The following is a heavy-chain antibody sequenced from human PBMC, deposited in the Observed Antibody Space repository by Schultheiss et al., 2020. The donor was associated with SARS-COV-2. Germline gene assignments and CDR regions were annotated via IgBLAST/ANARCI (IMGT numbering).Heavy chain of an antibody. D-gene: IGHD4-17*01. Sequence: ASVKVSCKASGYTFTSYGISWVRQAPGQGLEWMGWISAYNGNTNYAQKLQGRVTMTRDTSISTAYMELSRLRSDDTAVYYCTSPLRAKYGAWGQGTLVTVSS. CDR2: ISAYNGNT. CDR3: TSPLRAKYGA. CDR1: GYTFTSYG. J-gene: IGHJ5*02. V-gene: IGHV1-18*01.